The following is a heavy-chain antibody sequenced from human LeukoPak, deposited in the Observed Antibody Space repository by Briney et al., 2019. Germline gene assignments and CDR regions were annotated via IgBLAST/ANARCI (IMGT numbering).Heavy chain of an antibody. J-gene: IGHJ5*02. Sequence: PGGSLRLSCEASGFIFSGSAMHWVRQASGKGLEWVGFIRSKSNNYATSYGAPVRGRFTVSRDDSRNTAYLQMNSLKIEDTAVYYCTPLTTKTPWGHGTLVTVSS. CDR2: IRSKSNNYAT. CDR1: GFIFSGSA. V-gene: IGHV3-73*01. D-gene: IGHD4/OR15-4a*01. CDR3: TPLTTKTP.